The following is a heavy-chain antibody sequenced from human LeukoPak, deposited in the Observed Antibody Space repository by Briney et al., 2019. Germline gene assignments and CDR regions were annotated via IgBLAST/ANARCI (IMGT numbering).Heavy chain of an antibody. CDR2: IYSGGST. J-gene: IGHJ5*02. CDR3: ARPYYYDSSGYYP. V-gene: IGHV3-66*04. Sequence: PGGSLRLSCAASGFTVSSNYMSWVRQAPGKGLEWVSVIYSGGSTYYADAVKGRFTISRDNSKNTLYLQMNSLRAEDTAVYYCARPYYYDSSGYYPWGQGTLVTVSS. CDR1: GFTVSSNY. D-gene: IGHD3-22*01.